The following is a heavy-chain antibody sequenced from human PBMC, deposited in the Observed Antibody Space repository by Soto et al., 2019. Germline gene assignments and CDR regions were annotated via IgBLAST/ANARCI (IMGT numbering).Heavy chain of an antibody. D-gene: IGHD1-1*01. CDR3: AILLGERRDYYYYYGMDV. Sequence: SETLSLTCAVYGGSFSGYYWSWIRQPPGKGLEWIGEINHSGSTNYNPSLKSRVTISVDTSKNQFSLKLSSVTAADTAVYYCAILLGERRDYYYYYGMDVWGQGTTVTVSS. CDR1: GGSFSGYY. CDR2: INHSGST. J-gene: IGHJ6*02. V-gene: IGHV4-34*01.